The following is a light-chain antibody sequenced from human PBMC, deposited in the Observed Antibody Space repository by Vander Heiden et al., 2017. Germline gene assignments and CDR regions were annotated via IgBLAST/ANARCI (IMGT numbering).Light chain of an antibody. J-gene: IGLJ2*01. CDR3: CSYASSSTSVV. CDR1: SSAVWSYNS. V-gene: IGLV2-23*02. CDR2: EVS. Sequence: SALTQPPSVSGSPGQSLTLSCPVTSSAVWSYNSVSWYQQHPGKAPKLMIYEVSKRPSGVSNRFSGSKSGNTASLTIAGLQAEDEADYYCCSYASSSTSVVFGGGTKLTVL.